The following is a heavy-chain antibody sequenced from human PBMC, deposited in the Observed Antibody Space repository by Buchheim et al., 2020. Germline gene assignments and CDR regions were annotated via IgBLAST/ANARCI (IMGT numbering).Heavy chain of an antibody. J-gene: IGHJ4*02. D-gene: IGHD5-24*01. Sequence: QVQLVESGGGLVKPGGSLRLSCAASGFTFSDYYMSWIRQAPGKGLEWVSYISSSSSYTNYADSVEGRFTISRDNAKNSLYLQMNSLRAEDTAVYYCAREEGDGWLQLRGPFGYWGQGTL. CDR1: GFTFSDYY. V-gene: IGHV3-11*06. CDR3: AREEGDGWLQLRGPFGY. CDR2: ISSSSSYT.